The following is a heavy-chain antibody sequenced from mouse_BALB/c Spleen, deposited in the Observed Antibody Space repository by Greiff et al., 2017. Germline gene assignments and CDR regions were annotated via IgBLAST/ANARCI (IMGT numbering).Heavy chain of an antibody. D-gene: IGHD1-1*01. V-gene: IGHV3-2*02. Sequence: EVQLQQSGPGLVKPSQSLSLTCTVTGYSITSDYAWNWIRQFPGNKLEWMGYISYSGSTSYNPSLKSRISITRDTSKNQFFLQLNSVTTEDTATYYCARVVVAEGFDYWGQGTTLTVSS. CDR2: ISYSGST. CDR3: ARVVVAEGFDY. J-gene: IGHJ2*01. CDR1: GYSITSDYA.